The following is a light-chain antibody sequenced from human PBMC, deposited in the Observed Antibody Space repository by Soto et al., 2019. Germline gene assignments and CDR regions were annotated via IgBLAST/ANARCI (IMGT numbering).Light chain of an antibody. V-gene: IGKV1-27*01. CDR2: AAS. CDR3: QRYNSAPWT. Sequence: DIPMTQSPSSLSASVGDRVTITCRASHVINNYLAWYQQRPGKVPKLLIYAASTLQSGVPSRFSGSGSGTDFTLTISSLQPEDVATYYCQRYNSAPWTFGPGTKLEIK. CDR1: HVINNY. J-gene: IGKJ1*01.